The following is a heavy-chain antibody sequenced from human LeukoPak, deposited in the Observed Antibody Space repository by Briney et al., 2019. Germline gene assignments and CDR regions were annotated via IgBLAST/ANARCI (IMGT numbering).Heavy chain of an antibody. CDR1: GYTFTSYG. V-gene: IGHV1-18*01. CDR3: ARDGGYPYCSGGSCSDY. J-gene: IGHJ4*02. D-gene: IGHD2-15*01. CDR2: ISAYNGNT. Sequence: ASVKVSCKASGYTFTSYGISWVRQAPGQGLEWMGWISAYNGNTNYAQKLQGRVTMTTDTSTSTAHMELRSLRSDDTAVYYCARDGGYPYCSGGSCSDYWGQGTLVTVSS.